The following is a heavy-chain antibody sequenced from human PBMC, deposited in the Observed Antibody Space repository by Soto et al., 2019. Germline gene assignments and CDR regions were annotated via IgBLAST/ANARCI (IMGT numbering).Heavy chain of an antibody. CDR2: ISGSGGST. V-gene: IGHV3-23*01. D-gene: IGHD6-19*01. CDR1: GFTFSSYA. CDR3: AKDSEQSGAFDI. Sequence: GGSLRLSCAASGFTFSSYAMSWVRQAPGKGLEWVSVISGSGGSTYYADSVKGRFTISRDNSKNTLYLQMNSLRAEDTAVYYCAKDSEQSGAFDIWGQGTMVTVSS. J-gene: IGHJ3*02.